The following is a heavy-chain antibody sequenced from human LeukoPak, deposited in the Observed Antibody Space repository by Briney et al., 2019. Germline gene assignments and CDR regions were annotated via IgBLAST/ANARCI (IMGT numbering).Heavy chain of an antibody. V-gene: IGHV4-34*01. CDR1: GGSFSGYY. Sequence: SETLSLTCAVYGGSFSGYYWSWIRQPPGKGLEWIGEINHSGSTNYNPSLKSRVTISVDTSKNQFSLKLSSVTAADTAVYYCARGSWNWNDVFPNWFDPWGQGTLVTVSS. D-gene: IGHD1-1*01. CDR2: INHSGST. J-gene: IGHJ5*02. CDR3: ARGSWNWNDVFPNWFDP.